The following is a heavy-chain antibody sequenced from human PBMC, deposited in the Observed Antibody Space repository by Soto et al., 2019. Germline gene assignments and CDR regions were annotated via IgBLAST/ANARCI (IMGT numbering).Heavy chain of an antibody. CDR3: ARDGGLLTASWHYDR. Sequence: QVQLVQSGADVKKPGTSVKVSCKAAGYSFTNYCMYWVRQAPGQGLEWMGMINPRTGSTRYARKFQDRVTLTRDTSTTTVYIELSTLISDDTAVYYCARDGGLLTASWHYDRWGPGTLVTVSS. CDR2: INPRTGST. CDR1: GYSFTNYC. J-gene: IGHJ2*01. D-gene: IGHD2-15*01. V-gene: IGHV1-46*01.